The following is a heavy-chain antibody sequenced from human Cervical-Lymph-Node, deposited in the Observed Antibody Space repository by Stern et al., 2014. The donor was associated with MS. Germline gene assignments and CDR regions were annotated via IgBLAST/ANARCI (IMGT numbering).Heavy chain of an antibody. D-gene: IGHD3-22*01. CDR1: GASITSGIYF. Sequence: QLQLQESGPPLVKPSQTLSLTCSVSGASITSGIYFWSWIRQPAGKRLEWIGRIYKSGNTHYNPSLRSRVSLSVDTSNNSFSLNLTSVSAADTALYFCARGKGPHDYDNPWFDLWGQGTLVTVSS. CDR3: ARGKGPHDYDNPWFDL. J-gene: IGHJ5*02. V-gene: IGHV4-61*02. CDR2: IYKSGNT.